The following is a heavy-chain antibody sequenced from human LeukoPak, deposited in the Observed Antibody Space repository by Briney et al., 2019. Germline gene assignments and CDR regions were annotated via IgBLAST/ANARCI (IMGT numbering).Heavy chain of an antibody. D-gene: IGHD5-18*01. J-gene: IGHJ4*02. CDR2: ISSSGSII. CDR3: ARDRGYSYVYFDY. V-gene: IGHV3-11*01. Sequence: GGSLRLSCAASGFAFSDYYMSWIRQAPGKGLEWVSYISSSGSIIKYADSVKGRFTISRDNAKNSLYLQMNSLRAEDTAVYYCARDRGYSYVYFDYWGQGTLVTVSS. CDR1: GFAFSDYY.